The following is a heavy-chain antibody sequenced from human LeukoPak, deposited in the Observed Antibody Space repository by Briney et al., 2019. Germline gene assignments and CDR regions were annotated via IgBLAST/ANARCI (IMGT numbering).Heavy chain of an antibody. CDR3: AKDLLDYYDSSGYLFDY. CDR2: ISHDGSGK. V-gene: IGHV3-30*18. Sequence: GGSLRLSCAASGFTFSNDGMHWVRQAPGKGLEWVAGISHDGSGKYYADSVKGRFSVSRDNSKNKVYLQMKNLRGEDTAVYYCAKDLLDYYDSSGYLFDYWGQGTLVTVSS. J-gene: IGHJ4*02. D-gene: IGHD3-22*01. CDR1: GFTFSNDG.